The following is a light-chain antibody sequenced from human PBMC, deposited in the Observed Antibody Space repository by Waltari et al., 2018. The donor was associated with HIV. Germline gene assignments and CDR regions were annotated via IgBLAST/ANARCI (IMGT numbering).Light chain of an antibody. CDR3: QSYDSTLSGSDWV. CDR1: SSNIGDGYD. V-gene: IGLV1-40*01. J-gene: IGLJ3*02. CDR2: GNN. Sequence: QSVLTQPPSVSGAPGQRVTISCTGSSSNIGDGYDVHWYQQLPGTAPKLHIYGNNHRASGVPDRFSGSKSDTSASLAITGLQSEDEADYYCQSYDSTLSGSDWVFGGGTKLTVL.